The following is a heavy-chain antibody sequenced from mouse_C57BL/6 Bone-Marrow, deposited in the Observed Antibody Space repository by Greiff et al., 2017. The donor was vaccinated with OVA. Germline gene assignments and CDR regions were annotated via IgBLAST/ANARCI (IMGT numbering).Heavy chain of an antibody. J-gene: IGHJ1*03. CDR2: IRLKSDNYAT. Sequence: EVKLVESGGGLVQPGGSMKLSCVASGFTFSNYWMNWVRQSPEKGLEWVAQIRLKSDNYATHYAESVKGRFTISRDDSKSSVYLQMNNLRAEDTGIYYCTYYPYWYFDVWGTGTTVTVSS. V-gene: IGHV6-3*01. CDR3: TYYPYWYFDV. CDR1: GFTFSNYW. D-gene: IGHD1-1*01.